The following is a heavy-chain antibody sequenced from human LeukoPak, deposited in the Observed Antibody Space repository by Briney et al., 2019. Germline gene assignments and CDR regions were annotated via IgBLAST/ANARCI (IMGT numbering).Heavy chain of an antibody. CDR2: IYYSGST. J-gene: IGHJ6*02. CDR3: ARHWPYYYYYGMDV. V-gene: IGHV4-59*08. CDR1: GGSISGYY. Sequence: PSETLSLTCTVSGGSISGYYWSWIRQPPGKGLEWIAYIYYSGSTNYNPSLKSRVTISVDTSKNQFSLKLTSVTAADTAVYYCARHWPYYYYYGMDVWGQGTTVTVSS.